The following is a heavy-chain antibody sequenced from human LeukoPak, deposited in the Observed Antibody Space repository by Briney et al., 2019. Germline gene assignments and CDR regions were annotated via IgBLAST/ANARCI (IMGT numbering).Heavy chain of an antibody. CDR1: GYSFTSYW. D-gene: IGHD1-26*01. J-gene: IGHJ4*02. V-gene: IGHV5-51*01. CDR3: ARRSQSGIYVEY. CDR2: IYTGDSDT. Sequence: GESLKISCKGSGYSFTSYWIGWVRQRPGKGLEWMGIIYTGDSDTRYSPSFQGQVTISADKSISTAYVQCSSLEASDTAMYYCARRSQSGIYVEYWGQGTLVTVSS.